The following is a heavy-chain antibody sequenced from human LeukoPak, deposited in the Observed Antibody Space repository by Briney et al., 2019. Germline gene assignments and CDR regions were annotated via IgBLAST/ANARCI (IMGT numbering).Heavy chain of an antibody. J-gene: IGHJ4*02. CDR3: AKDYRSGVRGVIYYFDY. CDR1: GFTFDDYD. V-gene: IGHV3-9*01. D-gene: IGHD3-10*01. CDR2: ISWNSGSI. Sequence: PGGSLRLSCAASGFTFDDYDMHWVRQAPGKGLEWVSGISWNSGSIGYADSVKGRFTISRDNAKNSLYLQMNSLRAEDTALYYCAKDYRSGVRGVIYYFDYWGQGTLVTVSS.